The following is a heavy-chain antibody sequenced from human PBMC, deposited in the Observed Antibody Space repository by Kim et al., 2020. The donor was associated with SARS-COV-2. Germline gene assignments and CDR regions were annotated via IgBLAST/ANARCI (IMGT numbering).Heavy chain of an antibody. CDR1: GFTFSSSW. CDR3: ARDSVTMDRGVMRQPNWFDP. J-gene: IGHJ5*02. D-gene: IGHD3-10*01. CDR2: IKPDGSQK. Sequence: GGSLRLSCAASGFTFSSSWMSWVRQAPGKGLEWVANIKPDGSQKYYVDSVKGRITISRDNAKNSLYLQMNSLRAEDTAVYYCARDSVTMDRGVMRQPNWFDPWGQGTLVTVSS. V-gene: IGHV3-7*01.